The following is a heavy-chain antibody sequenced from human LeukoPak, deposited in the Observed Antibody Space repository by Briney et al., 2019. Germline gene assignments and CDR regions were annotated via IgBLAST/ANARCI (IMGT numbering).Heavy chain of an antibody. Sequence: SETLSLTCTVSGGSTRSYYWNWIRQPAGKGLEWIGRIQSSGSTNYNPSLKSRVTMSIDTSKNQVSLRLSSVTAADTAVYYCARDGGSGWYNYWGQGTLVTVSS. CDR1: GGSTRSYY. CDR3: ARDGGSGWYNY. J-gene: IGHJ4*02. CDR2: IQSSGST. D-gene: IGHD6-19*01. V-gene: IGHV4-4*07.